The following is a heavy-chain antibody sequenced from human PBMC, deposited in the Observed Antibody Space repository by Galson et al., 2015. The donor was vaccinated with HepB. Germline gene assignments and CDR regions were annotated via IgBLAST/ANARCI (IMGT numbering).Heavy chain of an antibody. CDR3: ARSPVYYDSSDWFDP. CDR2: INAGNGNT. Sequence: SVKVSCKASGYTFTSYAMHWVRQAPGQRLEWMGWINAGNGNTKYSQKFQGRVTITRDTSASTAYMELSSLRSEDTAVYYCARSPVYYDSSDWFDPWGQGTLVTVSP. J-gene: IGHJ5*02. CDR1: GYTFTSYA. D-gene: IGHD3-22*01. V-gene: IGHV1-3*01.